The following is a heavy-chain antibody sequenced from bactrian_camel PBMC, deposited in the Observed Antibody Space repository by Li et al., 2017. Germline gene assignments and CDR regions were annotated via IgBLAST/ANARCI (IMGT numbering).Heavy chain of an antibody. CDR2: IDADGSA. D-gene: IGHD3*01. Sequence: VQLVESGGGSVQPGGSLRISCTGSGTAASRWFRQGLGLEREEVASIDADGSARYADSVKGRFTISKDNAKNTLYLQMNNLKPEDTGVYWCAADWGTLLGEPSYDYAYWGQGTQV. CDR1: GTAA. V-gene: IGHV3S53*01. CDR3: AADWGTLLGEPSYDYAY. J-gene: IGHJ4*01.